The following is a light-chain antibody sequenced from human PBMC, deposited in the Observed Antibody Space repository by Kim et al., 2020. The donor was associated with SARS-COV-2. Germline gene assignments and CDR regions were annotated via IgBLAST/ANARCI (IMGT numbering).Light chain of an antibody. CDR3: KAWDSSTVV. J-gene: IGLJ2*01. CDR2: QGT. CDR1: KLGDKY. Sequence: VSPGQTASITCSGDKLGDKYACWYQQKPGQSPVLVIYQGTKRPSGIPERFSGSNSGNTATLTISGTQAMDEADYYCKAWDSSTVVFGGGTQLTVL. V-gene: IGLV3-1*01.